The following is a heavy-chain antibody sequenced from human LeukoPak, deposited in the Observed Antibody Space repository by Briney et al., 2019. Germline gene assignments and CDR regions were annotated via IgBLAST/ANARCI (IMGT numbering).Heavy chain of an antibody. J-gene: IGHJ4*02. D-gene: IGHD5-12*01. V-gene: IGHV4-59*01. CDR3: ASIGSGYSGLDY. Sequence: SETLSLTCTVSGGSISSYYWSWIRQPPGKGLEWIGYIYYSGSTNYNPSLKSRVTISVDTSKNQFSLKLSSVTAADTAVYYCASIGSGYSGLDYWGQGTLVTVSS. CDR2: IYYSGST. CDR1: GGSISSYY.